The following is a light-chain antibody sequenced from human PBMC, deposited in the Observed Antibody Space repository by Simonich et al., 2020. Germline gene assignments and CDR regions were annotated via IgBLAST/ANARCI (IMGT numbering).Light chain of an antibody. J-gene: IGKJ1*01. CDR1: QSVLYSSNHKNY. Sequence: DIVMNQSPDSLAVSLGERATINCKSSQSVLYSSNHKNYLAWYQQKPGQPPQLLIYWASTRESGVPDRFSGSGSGTDFTLTISSLQAEDVAVYYCQQYYSTPQTFGQGTKVEIK. CDR2: WAS. CDR3: QQYYSTPQT. V-gene: IGKV4-1*01.